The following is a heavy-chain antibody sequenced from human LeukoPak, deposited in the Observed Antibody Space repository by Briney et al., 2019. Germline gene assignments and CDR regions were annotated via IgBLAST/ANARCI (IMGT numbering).Heavy chain of an antibody. D-gene: IGHD6-19*01. CDR2: ISGHNGDT. V-gene: IGHV1-3*01. CDR1: GYSFHGYD. CDR3: ARSGLYSSSWRTSDF. Sequence: ASVTVSCTASGYSFHGYDLQWLRQAPGQRLEWMGWISGHNGDTRYSQKFQDRITLTRDTSASTGYMELTSLTSEDTAVYYCARSGLYSSSWRTSDFWGQGTLVTVSS. J-gene: IGHJ4*02.